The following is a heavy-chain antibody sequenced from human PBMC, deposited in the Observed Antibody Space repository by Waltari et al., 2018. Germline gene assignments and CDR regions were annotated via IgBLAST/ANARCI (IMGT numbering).Heavy chain of an antibody. Sequence: QVQLVETGGGVVQPGKSLRLSCAVSGFTFSDYAMHWVRQAPGRGPEWVALTSYDGSNQDYADFVKGRFTISRDNSKNTLYLQMNTLRPEDTAVYYCAKDGFHFWSGYHSPDYWGQGTLVTVSS. CDR3: AKDGFHFWSGYHSPDY. V-gene: IGHV3-30*04. CDR1: GFTFSDYA. D-gene: IGHD3-3*02. CDR2: TSYDGSNQ. J-gene: IGHJ4*02.